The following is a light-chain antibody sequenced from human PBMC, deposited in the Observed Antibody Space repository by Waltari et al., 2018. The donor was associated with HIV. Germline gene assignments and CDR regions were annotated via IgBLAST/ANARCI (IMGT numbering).Light chain of an antibody. CDR2: EVS. V-gene: IGLV2-8*01. CDR3: SSYAGSNNVI. CDR1: SSDVGCYSY. J-gene: IGLJ2*01. Sequence: QSSLAQPPSASVSPGQSVTIPCTGTSSDVGCYSYVPRYQQHPGKAPKLMIYEVSKRPSGVPDRFSGSKSGNAASLTVSGLQAEDEADYYCSSYAGSNNVIFGGGTKLTVL.